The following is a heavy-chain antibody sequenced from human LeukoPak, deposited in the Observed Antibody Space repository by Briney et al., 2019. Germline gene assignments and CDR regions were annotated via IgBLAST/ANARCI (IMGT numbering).Heavy chain of an antibody. CDR3: ARDRGHSGYDLYDY. J-gene: IGHJ4*02. CDR2: IKQDGSEI. D-gene: IGHD5-12*01. CDR1: ELTFGNNW. V-gene: IGHV3-7*01. Sequence: GGSLKSSCAAPELTFGNNWMAGVRKAPGKGLKWVPNIKQDGSEIYYVDSVKGRFTISRDTAKDSLYLQMNSLRAEDTAVYYCARDRGHSGYDLYDYWGQGTLVTVSS.